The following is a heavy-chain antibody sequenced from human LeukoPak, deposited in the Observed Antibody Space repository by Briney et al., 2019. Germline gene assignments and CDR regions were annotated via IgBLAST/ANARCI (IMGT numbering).Heavy chain of an antibody. D-gene: IGHD3-10*01. V-gene: IGHV4-4*02. CDR2: IYHSGST. CDR3: ARLRMRPYYGSGSPRDN. J-gene: IGHJ4*02. Sequence: SGTLSLTCAVSGGSISSSNWWSWVRQPPGKGLEWIGEIYHSGSTNYNPSLKSRVTISVGKSKNQFSLKLSSVTAADTAVYYCARLRMRPYYGSGSPRDNWGQGTLVTVSS. CDR1: GGSISSSNW.